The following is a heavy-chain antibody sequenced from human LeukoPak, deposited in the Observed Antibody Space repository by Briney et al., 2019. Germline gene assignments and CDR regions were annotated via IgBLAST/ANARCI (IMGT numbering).Heavy chain of an antibody. D-gene: IGHD5-18*01. CDR3: ARHPSRDTYGMDV. CDR1: GGSMGSYY. CDR2: IYYSGST. J-gene: IGHJ6*02. V-gene: IGHV4-59*08. Sequence: ASETLSLTCTVSGGSMGSYYWSWIRQPPGKGLEWIGYIYYSGSTNYNPSLKSRVTISVDTSKNQFSLKLSSVTAADTAVYYCARHPSRDTYGMDVWGQGTTVTVSS.